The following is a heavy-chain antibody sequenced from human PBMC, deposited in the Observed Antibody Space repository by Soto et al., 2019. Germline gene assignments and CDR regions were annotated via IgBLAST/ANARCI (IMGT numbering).Heavy chain of an antibody. CDR2: INPSGDSI. V-gene: IGHV1-46*01. D-gene: IGHD1-26*01. CDR1: GYSFSSYY. CDR3: ARDWEFGY. J-gene: IGHJ4*02. Sequence: GALVKVSCKASGYSFSSYYMHWVRQAPGQGLEWMGVINPSGDSITYAQKFQGRVTMTKDTSTSTLFMEVSSLRSEDTAVYFCARDWEFGYWGQGTLVTVSS.